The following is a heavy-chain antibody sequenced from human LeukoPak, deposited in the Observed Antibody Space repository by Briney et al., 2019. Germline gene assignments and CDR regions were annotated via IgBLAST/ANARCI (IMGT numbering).Heavy chain of an antibody. J-gene: IGHJ4*02. CDR3: ARVSTRYPDY. CDR1: GFXVSRNY. CDR2: IYNDGST. D-gene: IGHD3-9*01. Sequence: GGSLRLSCAASGFXVSRNYITWVRQAPGKGREWVSYIYNDGSTYYADSVQGRFTISRDSSKNPLYLQMISLRVEDTAVYHCARVSTRYPDYWGQGTLVTVSS. V-gene: IGHV3-66*01.